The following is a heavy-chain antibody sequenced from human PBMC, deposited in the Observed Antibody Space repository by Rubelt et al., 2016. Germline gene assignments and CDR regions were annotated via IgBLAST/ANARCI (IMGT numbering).Heavy chain of an antibody. CDR1: GGSISSYY. CDR2: IYYSGCT. V-gene: IGHV4-59*01. D-gene: IGHD6-19*01. J-gene: IGHJ4*02. Sequence: QVQLQESGPGLVKPSETLSLTCTVSGGSISSYYWSWIRQPPGKGLEWIGYIYYSGCTNYNPSLKSRVTISVDTSKNQFSLKLSSVTAADTAVYYCASSLYSSGWYNYWGQGTLVTVSS. CDR3: ASSLYSSGWYNY.